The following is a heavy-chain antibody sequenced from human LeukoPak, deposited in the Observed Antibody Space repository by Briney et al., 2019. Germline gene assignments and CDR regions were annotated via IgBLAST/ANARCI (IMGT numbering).Heavy chain of an antibody. CDR1: GFTVSSNY. J-gene: IGHJ6*03. D-gene: IGHD3-10*01. CDR2: YNGGST. Sequence: GSLRLSCVASGFTVSSNYMSWVRQAPGKGLEWVFYNGGSTYYADSVKGRFTISRDNSKNTLYLQMNSLRAEDTAVYYCASGSGSYRTPYYYMDVWGTGTTVTVSS. V-gene: IGHV3-53*01. CDR3: ASGSGSYRTPYYYMDV.